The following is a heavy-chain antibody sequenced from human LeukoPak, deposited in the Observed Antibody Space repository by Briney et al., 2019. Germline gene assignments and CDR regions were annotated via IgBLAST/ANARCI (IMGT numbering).Heavy chain of an antibody. CDR2: INPNSGGT. CDR3: ARDNAPLSTYYDFWSGYFGWGLDV. J-gene: IGHJ6*04. D-gene: IGHD3-3*01. Sequence: ASVKVSCKASGYTFTGYYMHWVRQAPGQGLEWMGRINPNSGGTNYAQKFQGRVIMTTDTSTSTAYMELRSLRSDDTAVYYCARDNAPLSTYYDFWSGYFGWGLDVWGKGTTVTVSS. V-gene: IGHV1-2*06. CDR1: GYTFTGYY.